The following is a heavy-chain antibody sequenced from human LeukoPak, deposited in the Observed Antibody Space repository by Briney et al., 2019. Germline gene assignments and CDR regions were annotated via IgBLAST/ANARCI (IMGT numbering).Heavy chain of an antibody. V-gene: IGHV4-31*03. CDR3: ARGERITMIVGAFDI. CDR2: IYYSGST. CDR1: GGSISSGGYY. Sequence: SQTLSLTCTVSGGSISSGGYYWSWIRQHPGKGLEWIGYIYYSGSTYYNPSLKSRVTISVDTSKNQFSLKLSSVTAADTAVCYCARGERITMIVGAFDIWGQGTMVTVSS. D-gene: IGHD3-22*01. J-gene: IGHJ3*02.